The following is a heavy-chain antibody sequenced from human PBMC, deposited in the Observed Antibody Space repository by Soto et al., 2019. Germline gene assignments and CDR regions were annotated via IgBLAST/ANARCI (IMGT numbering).Heavy chain of an antibody. J-gene: IGHJ4*02. V-gene: IGHV1-46*03. CDR3: ARAYYYDSSGYYPLRGPSFDY. Sequence: ASVKVSCKASGYTFTRYGIGWARQAPGQGLEWMGIINPSGGSTSYAQKFQGRVTMTRDTSTSTVYMELSSLRSEDTAVYYCARAYYYDSSGYYPLRGPSFDYWGQGTLVTVSS. CDR2: INPSGGST. CDR1: GYTFTRYG. D-gene: IGHD3-22*01.